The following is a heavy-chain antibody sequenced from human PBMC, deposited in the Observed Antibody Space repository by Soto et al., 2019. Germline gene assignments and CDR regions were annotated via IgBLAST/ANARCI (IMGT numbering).Heavy chain of an antibody. CDR2: IYWDDDN. V-gene: IGHV2-5*02. Sequence: QITLKESGPTLVKPTQTLTLTCSFSGFSLTTSGVGVGWIRQPPGKALEWLALIYWDDDNRYSPSLKSRLTTTKYTSKNQLVHTLTNMESVETVSDFCARRTRFGRVIAKGGLDYFCQGTLVTVSS. J-gene: IGHJ4*02. D-gene: IGHD3-16*02. CDR3: ARRTRFGRVIAKGGLDY. CDR1: GFSLTTSGVG.